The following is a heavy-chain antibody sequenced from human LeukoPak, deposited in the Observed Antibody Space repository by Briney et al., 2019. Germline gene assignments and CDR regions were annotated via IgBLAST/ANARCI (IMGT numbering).Heavy chain of an antibody. CDR3: ARGIGANSGWYLIDY. Sequence: SETLSLTCTVSGGSISSGGYYWSWIRQHPGKGLEWIGYIYYSGSTYYNPSLKSRVTISVDTSKNQFSLKLSSVTAADTAVYYCARGIGANSGWYLIDYWGQGTLVTVSS. CDR1: GGSISSGGYY. J-gene: IGHJ4*02. D-gene: IGHD6-19*01. V-gene: IGHV4-31*03. CDR2: IYYSGST.